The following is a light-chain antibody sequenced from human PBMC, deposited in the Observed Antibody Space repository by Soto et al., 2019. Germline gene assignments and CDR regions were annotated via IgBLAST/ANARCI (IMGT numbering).Light chain of an antibody. V-gene: IGKV3-11*01. CDR3: QQRSNWPRGIT. Sequence: EIVMTQSPATLSVSPGERATLSCRASQSVRSGYLAWYQQKPGQAPRLLIYDASNRATGIPARFSGSGSGTDFTLTISSLEPEDFAVYYCQQRSNWPRGITFGQGTRLEIK. CDR1: QSVRSGY. J-gene: IGKJ5*01. CDR2: DAS.